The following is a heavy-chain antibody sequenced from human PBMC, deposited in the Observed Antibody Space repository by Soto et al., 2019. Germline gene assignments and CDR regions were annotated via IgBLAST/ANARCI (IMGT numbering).Heavy chain of an antibody. Sequence: QVQLQESGPGLVKPSQTLSLTCTVSGGSISSGDYYWSWIRQPPGKGLEWIGYIYYSGSTYYNPSLKSRVTISVDTSKNQFSLKLSSVTAADTAVYYCARVGGARQDIVLVPAAPRGSWFDPWGQGTLVTVSS. D-gene: IGHD2-2*01. CDR1: GGSISSGDYY. J-gene: IGHJ5*02. CDR3: ARVGGARQDIVLVPAAPRGSWFDP. CDR2: IYYSGST. V-gene: IGHV4-30-4*01.